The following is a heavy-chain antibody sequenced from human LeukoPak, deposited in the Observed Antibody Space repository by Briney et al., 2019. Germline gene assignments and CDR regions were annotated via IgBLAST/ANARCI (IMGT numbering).Heavy chain of an antibody. CDR1: GYTFTSYG. V-gene: IGHV1-18*01. D-gene: IGHD5-18*01. Sequence: ASVKVSCKASGYTFTSYGISWVRQAPGQGLEWMGWISAYNGNTNYAQKLQGRVTITTDTSTSTAYVELRSLRSDDTAVYYCARCHGRGYSYGYLYYYYYMDVWGKGTTVTVSS. J-gene: IGHJ6*03. CDR3: ARCHGRGYSYGYLYYYYYMDV. CDR2: ISAYNGNT.